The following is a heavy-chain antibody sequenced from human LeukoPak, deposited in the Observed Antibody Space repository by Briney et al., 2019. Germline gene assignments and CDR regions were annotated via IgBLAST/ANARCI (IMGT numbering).Heavy chain of an antibody. J-gene: IGHJ4*02. CDR2: ITNNGFDT. D-gene: IGHD6-19*01. Sequence: AGGSLRLSCAASGFTFSSYAMSWVRQAPGKGLEWVSAITNNGFDTFHADSVKGRFTISRDNSKSSLYMQMNSLRADDTAIYYCVKGSSSARPYYFDYWRQGTLVTVSS. CDR3: VKGSSSARPYYFDY. CDR1: GFTFSSYA. V-gene: IGHV3-23*01.